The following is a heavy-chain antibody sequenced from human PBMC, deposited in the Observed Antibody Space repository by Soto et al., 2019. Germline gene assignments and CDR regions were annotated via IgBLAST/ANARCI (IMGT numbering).Heavy chain of an antibody. Sequence: GGSLRLSCAASGFTFSSYAMHWVRQAPGKGLEWVAVISYDGSNKYYADSVKGRFTISRDNSKNTLYLQMNSLRAEDTAVYYCARGSGRIAVAGTIDYWGQGTLVTVSS. CDR1: GFTFSSYA. V-gene: IGHV3-30-3*01. CDR3: ARGSGRIAVAGTIDY. CDR2: ISYDGSNK. J-gene: IGHJ4*02. D-gene: IGHD6-19*01.